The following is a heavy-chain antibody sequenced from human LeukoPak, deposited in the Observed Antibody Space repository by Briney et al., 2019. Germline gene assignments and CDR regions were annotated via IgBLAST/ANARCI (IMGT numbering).Heavy chain of an antibody. J-gene: IGHJ4*02. CDR3: ARGTDGYRADY. CDR1: GGSISSSSYC. V-gene: IGHV4-31*03. D-gene: IGHD5-24*01. Sequence: PSETLSLTCSVSGGSISSSSYCWGWIRQPPGKGLEWIGYIYYSGTTYYNPSLKSRVTISADTSKTQFSLRLSSVTAADTAVYYCARGTDGYRADYWGQGTLVTVSS. CDR2: IYYSGTT.